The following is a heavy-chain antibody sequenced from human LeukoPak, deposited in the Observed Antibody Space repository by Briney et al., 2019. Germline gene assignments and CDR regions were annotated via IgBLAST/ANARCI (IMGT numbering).Heavy chain of an antibody. D-gene: IGHD2-15*01. CDR2: IYSGGNT. J-gene: IGHJ4*02. V-gene: IGHV3-53*01. CDR1: GCTVSSNY. Sequence: TGGSLRLSCAASGCTVSSNYMSWVRQAPGKGLEWTSLIYSGGNTYYADSVKGRFTISRDNSKNTLYLQMNYLRAEVTAVYYCARAQYCSGGSCYSPLDYWGQGTLVTVSS. CDR3: ARAQYCSGGSCYSPLDY.